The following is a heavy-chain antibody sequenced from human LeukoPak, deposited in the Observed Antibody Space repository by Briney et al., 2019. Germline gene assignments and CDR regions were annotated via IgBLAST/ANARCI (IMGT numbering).Heavy chain of an antibody. CDR1: GYTITGYY. CDR3: ARDLRDGYIINWFDP. J-gene: IGHJ5*02. Sequence: ATVKVSCNASGYTITGYYMHWVRQAPGQGLEWMGWINPNSGGTNYAQKFQGRVTMTRDTSISTDYMELSRLRSDDTAVYYCARDLRDGYIINWFDPWGQGTLVTVSS. D-gene: IGHD5-24*01. V-gene: IGHV1-2*02. CDR2: INPNSGGT.